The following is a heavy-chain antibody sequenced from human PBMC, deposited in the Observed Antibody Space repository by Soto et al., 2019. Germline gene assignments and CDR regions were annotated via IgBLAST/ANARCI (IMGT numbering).Heavy chain of an antibody. CDR3: ARMDYGGNSRYFDY. CDR1: GGTFSSYA. Sequence: QVQLVQSGAEVKKPGSSVKVSCKASGGTFSSYAINWLRQAPGQGLEWMGGIIPIFGTANSAQKFQGRVTIPADDSTSTAYMELSSLRSEDTAVYYCARMDYGGNSRYFDYWGQGTLVTVSS. CDR2: IIPIFGTA. D-gene: IGHD4-17*01. J-gene: IGHJ4*02. V-gene: IGHV1-69*12.